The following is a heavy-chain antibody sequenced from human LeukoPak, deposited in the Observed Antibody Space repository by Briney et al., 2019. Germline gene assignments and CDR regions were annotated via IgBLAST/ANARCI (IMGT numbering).Heavy chain of an antibody. CDR3: ARHRGGDGYSDY. CDR2: IQPGDSDT. D-gene: IGHD5-24*01. Sequence: GESLKISCQGSGYRFTTYWIGWVRQMPGKGLEYMGIIQPGDSDTRYSPSFQGQVTISADKSISTAYLQWSSLKASDTAMYYCARHRGGDGYSDYWGQGTLVTVSS. V-gene: IGHV5-51*01. CDR1: GYRFTTYW. J-gene: IGHJ4*02.